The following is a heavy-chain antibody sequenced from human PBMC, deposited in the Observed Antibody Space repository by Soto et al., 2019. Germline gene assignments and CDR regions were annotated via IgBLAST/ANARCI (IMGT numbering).Heavy chain of an antibody. D-gene: IGHD3-3*01. CDR3: ARGFLEWLSHPYYGMEV. V-gene: IGHV4-31*03. Sequence: SDALSPTYSISGGPIGIGCYYWSWIHQPPGKGLECIGYIYYSGSAYYNPSVSTFYNPSLESRVTISVDTSQNQFSLKLNSVTAADTALSFCARGFLEWLSHPYYGMEVWGQGTSVT. J-gene: IGHJ6*02. CDR1: GGPIGIGCYY. CDR2: IYYSGSAYYNPSVST.